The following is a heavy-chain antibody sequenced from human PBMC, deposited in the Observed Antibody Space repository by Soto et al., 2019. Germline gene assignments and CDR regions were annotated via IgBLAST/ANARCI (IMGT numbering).Heavy chain of an antibody. J-gene: IGHJ3*02. CDR3: ARGVFGSGNYYTGPSAFDI. D-gene: IGHD3-10*01. CDR1: GGTLSDHG. CDR2: TVPVFNAP. Sequence: QVQLEQSGAEVKKPGSSVKVSCKASGGTLSDHGVAWLRQAPGQGLEWMGGTVPVFNAPKYAPKFQGRVTIAADKSTNIAHMELSSLRSEDTALYYCARGVFGSGNYYTGPSAFDIWGQGTMVIVSS. V-gene: IGHV1-69*06.